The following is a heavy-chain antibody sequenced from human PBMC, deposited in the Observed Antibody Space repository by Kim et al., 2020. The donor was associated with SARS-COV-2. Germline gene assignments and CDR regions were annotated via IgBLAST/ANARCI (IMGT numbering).Heavy chain of an antibody. CDR3: ARVVVGLSPGIAEDY. CDR2: ISYDGSNK. V-gene: IGHV3-30*04. Sequence: GGSLRLSCAASGFTFSSYAMHWVRQAPGKGLEWVAVISYDGSNKYYADSVKGRFTISSDTSKNTLYLQMNSMRAEDTAVYYCARVVVGLSPGIAEDYWG. D-gene: IGHD6-13*01. CDR1: GFTFSSYA. J-gene: IGHJ4*01.